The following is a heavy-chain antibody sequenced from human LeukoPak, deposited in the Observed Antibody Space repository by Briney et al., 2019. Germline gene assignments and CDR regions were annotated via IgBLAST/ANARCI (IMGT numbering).Heavy chain of an antibody. V-gene: IGHV1-46*01. CDR2: IRPGDTRT. D-gene: IGHD3-16*01. J-gene: IGHJ4*02. CDR1: GYTFTAYY. Sequence: ASVEVPCKASGYTFTAYYIQWVRQAPGQGLEWMGIIRPGDTRTTYTQKFQGRVTMTWDMSTTTGYMELSSLRSEDTAVYYCIREKSGGTYDYWGQGTLVTVSS. CDR3: IREKSGGTYDY.